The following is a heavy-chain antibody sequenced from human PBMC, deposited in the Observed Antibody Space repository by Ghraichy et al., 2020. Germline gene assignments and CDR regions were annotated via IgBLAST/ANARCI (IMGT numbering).Heavy chain of an antibody. CDR3: AKDRSSRGRYYTSDY. V-gene: IGHV3-23*01. CDR1: GFTFDINA. J-gene: IGHJ4*02. D-gene: IGHD1-26*01. CDR2: IIGSGGST. Sequence: GGSLRLSCTASGFTFDINAMTWVRQAPGKGLEWVSVIIGSGGSTYYADSVKGRFTSSRDNSKNTLYLQMNSLRVEDTAVYYWAKDRSSRGRYYTSDYWGQGTLVTVSS.